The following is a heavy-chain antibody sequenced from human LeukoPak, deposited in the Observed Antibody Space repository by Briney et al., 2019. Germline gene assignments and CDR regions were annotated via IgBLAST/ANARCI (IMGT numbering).Heavy chain of an antibody. CDR1: GGTFSSYA. Sequence: SVKVSCKASGGTFSSYAISWVRHAPGQGLEWMGGIIPIFGTANYAQKFQGRVTITTDESTSTAYMELSSLRSEDTAVYYCARVFWSGYYNYNWFAPWGQGHLVTVSS. CDR2: IIPIFGTA. J-gene: IGHJ5*02. V-gene: IGHV1-69*05. CDR3: ARVFWSGYYNYNWFAP. D-gene: IGHD3-3*01.